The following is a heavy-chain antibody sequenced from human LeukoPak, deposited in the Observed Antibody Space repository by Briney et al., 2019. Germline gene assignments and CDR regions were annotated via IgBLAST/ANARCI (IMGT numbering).Heavy chain of an antibody. CDR1: GGSFSGYY. CDR2: INHSGST. V-gene: IGHV4-34*01. J-gene: IGHJ5*02. Sequence: SETLSLTCAVYGGSFSGYYWSWIRQPPGKGLEWIGEINHSGSTNYNPSLKSRVTISVDSSKNQFSLKLSSVTAADTAVYYCARGSYSSSWLGNWFDPWGQGTLVTVSP. CDR3: ARGSYSSSWLGNWFDP. D-gene: IGHD6-13*01.